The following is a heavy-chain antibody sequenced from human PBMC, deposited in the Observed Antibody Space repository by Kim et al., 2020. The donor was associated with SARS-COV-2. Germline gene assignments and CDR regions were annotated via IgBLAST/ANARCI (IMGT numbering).Heavy chain of an antibody. CDR1: GGTFSSYT. Sequence: SVKVSCKASGGTFSSYTISWVRQAPGQGLEWMGRIIPILGIANYAQKFQGRVTITADKSTSTAYMELSSLRSEDTAVYYCPSVGGLDYDDILTGYSSGWFDPWGQRTLVTVSS. J-gene: IGHJ5*02. V-gene: IGHV1-69*02. D-gene: IGHD3-9*01. CDR2: IIPILGIA. CDR3: PSVGGLDYDDILTGYSSGWFDP.